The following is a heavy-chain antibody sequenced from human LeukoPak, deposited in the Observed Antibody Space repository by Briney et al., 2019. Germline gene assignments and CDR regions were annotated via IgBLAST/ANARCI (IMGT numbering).Heavy chain of an antibody. Sequence: PSETLSLTCTVSGGSISSSTYYWGWIRQPPGKGLEWIGYIYYSGSTYYNPSLKSRVTISVDTSKNQFSLKLSSVTAADTAAYYCARIPYYYGSGRYYWEYYFDYWGQGTLVTVSS. D-gene: IGHD3-10*01. J-gene: IGHJ4*02. CDR1: GGSISSSTYY. V-gene: IGHV4-31*03. CDR2: IYYSGST. CDR3: ARIPYYYGSGRYYWEYYFDY.